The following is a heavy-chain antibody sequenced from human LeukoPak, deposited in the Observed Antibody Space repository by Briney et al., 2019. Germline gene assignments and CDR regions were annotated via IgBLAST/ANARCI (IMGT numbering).Heavy chain of an antibody. J-gene: IGHJ6*02. CDR2: INPNSGGT. CDR3: ARSEYSSSWYPQDYYYGMDV. V-gene: IGHV1-2*04. D-gene: IGHD6-13*01. Sequence: GASVKVSCKASGYTFTGYYMHWVRQAPGQGLEWMGWINPNSGGTNYAQKFQGWVTMTRDTSISTAYMGLSRLRSDDTAVYYCARSEYSSSWYPQDYYYGMDVWGQGTTVTVSS. CDR1: GYTFTGYY.